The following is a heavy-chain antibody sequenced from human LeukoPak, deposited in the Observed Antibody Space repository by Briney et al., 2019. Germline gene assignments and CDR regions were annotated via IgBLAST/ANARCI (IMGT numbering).Heavy chain of an antibody. CDR1: GYTFTGYY. CDR2: INPNSGGT. Sequence: ASVKVSCKASGYTFTGYYMHWVRQAPGQGLEWVGWINPNSGGTNYAQKFQGRVTMTRDTSISTAYMELSRLRSDDTAVYHCARVLATGHTSGWYDYWGQGTLVTASS. CDR3: ARVLATGHTSGWYDY. V-gene: IGHV1-2*02. D-gene: IGHD6-19*01. J-gene: IGHJ4*02.